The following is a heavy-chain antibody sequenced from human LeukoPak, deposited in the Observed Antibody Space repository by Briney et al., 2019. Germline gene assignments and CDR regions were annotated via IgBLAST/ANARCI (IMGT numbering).Heavy chain of an antibody. CDR3: ARGAHITRWDY. D-gene: IGHD1-14*01. Sequence: GGSLRLSCAASGFTVSSNYMSWVRQAPGKALEWVSVIYSGGSTYYAGSVKGRFTISRHNSKNTLYLQMNSLRAEDTAVYYCARGAHITRWDYWGQGTLVTVSS. J-gene: IGHJ4*02. CDR2: IYSGGST. V-gene: IGHV3-53*04. CDR1: GFTVSSNY.